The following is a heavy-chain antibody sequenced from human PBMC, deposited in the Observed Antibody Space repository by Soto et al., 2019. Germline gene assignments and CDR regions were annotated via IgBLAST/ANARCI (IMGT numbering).Heavy chain of an antibody. V-gene: IGHV4-34*01. CDR2: INHSGNT. J-gene: IGHJ5*02. CDR1: GASLSANY. CDR3: ARYRGELDA. D-gene: IGHD2-21*01. Sequence: ETLSLTCAVYGASLSANYCNWLRQPPGKGLEWIGEINHSGNTNYNPSLRSRVTISIDTSKNQLSLNLRSVSAADTAVYYCARYRGELDAWGQGTTVTVYS.